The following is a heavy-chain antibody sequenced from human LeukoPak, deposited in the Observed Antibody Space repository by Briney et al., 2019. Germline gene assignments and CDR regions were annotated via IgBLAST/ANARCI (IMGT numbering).Heavy chain of an antibody. CDR2: VYFSGIT. CDR1: NGSISSSAYY. V-gene: IGHV4-39*07. J-gene: IGHJ6*03. D-gene: IGHD6-19*01. Sequence: SETLSLTCTVSNGSISSSAYYWGWVRQSPGKGLQWIGSVYFSGITYCNESLKSRLTISVDKSNNQFSLKVRSVTAADTAVYYCARGLKWLASYYYYYYMDVWGKGTTVTVSS. CDR3: ARGLKWLASYYYYYYMDV.